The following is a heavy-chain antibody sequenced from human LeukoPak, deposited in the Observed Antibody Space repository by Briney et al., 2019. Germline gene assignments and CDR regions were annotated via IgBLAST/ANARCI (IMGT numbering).Heavy chain of an antibody. D-gene: IGHD3-10*01. V-gene: IGHV4-39*01. CDR1: GGSISSSSYY. J-gene: IGHJ3*02. CDR2: IYYSGST. CDR3: ARHYSDSSGDNAFDI. Sequence: SETLSLTCTVSGGSISSSSYYWGWIRQPPGKGLEWIGSIYYSGSTYYNPSLKSRVTISVDTSKNQFSLKLSSVTAADTAVYYCARHYSDSSGDNAFDIWGQGTMVTVSS.